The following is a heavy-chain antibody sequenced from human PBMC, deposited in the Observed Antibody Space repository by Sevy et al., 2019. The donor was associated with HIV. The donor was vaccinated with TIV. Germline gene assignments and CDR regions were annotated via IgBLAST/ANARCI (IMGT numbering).Heavy chain of an antibody. J-gene: IGHJ4*02. Sequence: GGSLRLSCVASGFTFDDYTMHWFRQAPGKGLEWVSLINWNGDNRYYADSVKGRFTISRDNSKDSLYLQMNRLRTEDTALYYCAKDIDWLPDYWGQGTLVTVSS. V-gene: IGHV3-43*01. CDR3: AKDIDWLPDY. CDR2: INWNGDNR. D-gene: IGHD3-9*01. CDR1: GFTFDDYT.